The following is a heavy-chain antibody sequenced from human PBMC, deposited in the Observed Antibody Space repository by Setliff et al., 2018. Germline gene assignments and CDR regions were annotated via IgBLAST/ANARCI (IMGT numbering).Heavy chain of an antibody. CDR2: VRPDNGDT. CDR3: ARQDILTGYYALDY. J-gene: IGHJ4*02. V-gene: IGHV1-2*06. D-gene: IGHD3-9*01. CDR1: GYSFTGYF. Sequence: ASVKVSCKASGYSFTGYFMHWVRQAPGQGLEWMGRVRPDNGDTNYAQKFQGRVTMTRDTSITTAYMELSGLTADDTAVYYCARQDILTGYYALDYWGQGALVTVSS.